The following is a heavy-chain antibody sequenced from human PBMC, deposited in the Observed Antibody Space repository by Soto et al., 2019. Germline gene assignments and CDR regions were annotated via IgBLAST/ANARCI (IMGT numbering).Heavy chain of an antibody. Sequence: TGGSLRLSCAASGFTFSSYAMSWVRQAPGKGLEWVSAISGSGGSTYYADSVKGRFTISRDNSKNTLYLQMNSLRAEDTAVYYCAKPPGIAAAGTTYYYYGMDVWGQGTTVTVSS. V-gene: IGHV3-23*01. D-gene: IGHD6-13*01. J-gene: IGHJ6*02. CDR3: AKPPGIAAAGTTYYYYGMDV. CDR1: GFTFSSYA. CDR2: ISGSGGST.